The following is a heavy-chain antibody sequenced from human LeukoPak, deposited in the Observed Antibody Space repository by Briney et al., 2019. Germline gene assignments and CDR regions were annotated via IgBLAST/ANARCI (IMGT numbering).Heavy chain of an antibody. D-gene: IGHD4-17*01. CDR2: IYSGGST. CDR1: GFTFSNYS. Sequence: QSGGSLRLSCAGSGFTFSNYSINWVRQAPGKGLEWVSVIYSGGSTYYADSVKGRFTISRDNSKNTLYLQMNSLRAEDTAVYYCARATDGKGWFDPWGQGTLVTVSS. CDR3: ARATDGKGWFDP. V-gene: IGHV3-53*01. J-gene: IGHJ5*02.